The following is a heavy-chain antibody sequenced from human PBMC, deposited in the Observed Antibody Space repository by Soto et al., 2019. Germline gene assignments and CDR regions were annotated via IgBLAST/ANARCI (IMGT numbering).Heavy chain of an antibody. CDR3: ARTPRYDILTGYHPYGMDV. D-gene: IGHD3-9*01. Sequence: QVQLVQSGAEVKKPGASVKVSCKASGYTFTSYGISWVRQAPGQGLEWMGWISAYNGNTNYAQKLQGRVTMTTDTSTSTAYMELRSLRSDDTAVYYCARTPRYDILTGYHPYGMDVWGQGTTVTVSS. V-gene: IGHV1-18*01. CDR1: GYTFTSYG. CDR2: ISAYNGNT. J-gene: IGHJ6*02.